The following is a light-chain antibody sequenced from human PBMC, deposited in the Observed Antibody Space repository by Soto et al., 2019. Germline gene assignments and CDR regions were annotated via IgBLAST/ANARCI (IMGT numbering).Light chain of an antibody. CDR3: QQSYSTLLLT. Sequence: DIQMTQSPSSLSASVGDRVTITCRASQNIDYYLNWYQQKPGKAPKFLIYGASTLQSGVPSRFSGSGSGTQFTLTISNLQPEDSAPYYCQQSYSTLLLTFGQGTRLEIK. V-gene: IGKV1-39*01. J-gene: IGKJ5*01. CDR1: QNIDYY. CDR2: GAS.